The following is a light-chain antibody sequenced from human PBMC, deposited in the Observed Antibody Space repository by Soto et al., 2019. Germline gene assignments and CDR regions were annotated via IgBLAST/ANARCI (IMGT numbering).Light chain of an antibody. J-gene: IGKJ1*01. Sequence: DIQMTQSPSTLSESVGDRVTITCRASQSISVWLAWYQQKPGTAPKLLNYKTSNLNSGFPLRFSGSGSGTEFTLTISSLQPDDFATYYCQQYINYFRTFGQGTKVDI. CDR1: QSISVW. V-gene: IGKV1-5*03. CDR3: QQYINYFRT. CDR2: KTS.